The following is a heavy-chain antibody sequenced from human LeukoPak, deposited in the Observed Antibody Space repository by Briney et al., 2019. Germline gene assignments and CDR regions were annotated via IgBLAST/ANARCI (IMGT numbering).Heavy chain of an antibody. CDR1: GFTVSSNY. CDR3: AKDHGYDTSSHYYMFDY. D-gene: IGHD3-22*01. V-gene: IGHV3-66*01. CDR2: IYSGGIT. J-gene: IGHJ4*02. Sequence: PGGFLTLTCAISGFTVSSNYMSWVRQAPGKGLEWVSVIYSGGITDYAYSVKGRFTISRDNSKNTLYLQMISLRAEDTAVYYCAKDHGYDTSSHYYMFDYWGQGTLVTVSS.